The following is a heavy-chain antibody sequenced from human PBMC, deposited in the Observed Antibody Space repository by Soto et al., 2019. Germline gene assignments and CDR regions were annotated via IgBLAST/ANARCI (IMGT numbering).Heavy chain of an antibody. D-gene: IGHD3-22*01. Sequence: SETLSLTCAVSGGSISSSNWWSWVRQPPGKGLEWIGEIYHSGSTNYNPSLKSRVTISVDTSKNQFSLKLSSVTAADTAVYYCARESLRSGYYYDSSGYSEPWGQGTLVTVSS. CDR2: IYHSGST. CDR3: ARESLRSGYYYDSSGYSEP. CDR1: GGSISSSNW. V-gene: IGHV4-4*02. J-gene: IGHJ5*02.